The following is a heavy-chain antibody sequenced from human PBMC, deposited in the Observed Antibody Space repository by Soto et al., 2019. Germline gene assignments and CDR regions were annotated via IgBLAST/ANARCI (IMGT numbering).Heavy chain of an antibody. CDR3: ARVSAGYCTNGVCYYYYYMDV. J-gene: IGHJ6*03. V-gene: IGHV4-59*01. D-gene: IGHD2-8*01. CDR2: IYYSGST. CDR1: GGSISSYY. Sequence: SETLSLTCTVSGGSISSYYWSWIRQPPGKGLEWIGYIYYSGSTNYNPSLKSRVTISVDTSKNQFSRKLSSVTAADTAVYYCARVSAGYCTNGVCYYYYYMDVWGKGTTVTVSS.